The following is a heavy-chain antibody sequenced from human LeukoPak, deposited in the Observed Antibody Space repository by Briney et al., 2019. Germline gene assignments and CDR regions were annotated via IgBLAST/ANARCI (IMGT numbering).Heavy chain of an antibody. V-gene: IGHV4-59*12. CDR1: GASLNTYS. J-gene: IGHJ4*03. Sequence: SETLSLTCTVSGASLNTYSWTWVRQPPGKGLEYIGYASDSGTTNYNPSLKSRVTVSVDRSNNQFSLRLNSVTAADTAPYYCARETEKQWQYWGQGTVVTVSS. CDR3: ARETEKQWQY. D-gene: IGHD6-19*01. CDR2: ASDSGTT.